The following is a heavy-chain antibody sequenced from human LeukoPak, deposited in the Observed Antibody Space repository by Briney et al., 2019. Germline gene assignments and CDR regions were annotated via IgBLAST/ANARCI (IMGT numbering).Heavy chain of an antibody. CDR2: IYYSGST. Sequence: PSETLSLTCTVSGGSISSYYWSWIRQPPGKGLEWIGYIYYSGSTNYNPSLKSRATISVDTSKNQFSLKLSSVTAADTAVYYCARHQNQAYYYDSSGWFDPWGQGALVTVSS. CDR1: GGSISSYY. V-gene: IGHV4-59*08. CDR3: ARHQNQAYYYDSSGWFDP. D-gene: IGHD3-22*01. J-gene: IGHJ5*02.